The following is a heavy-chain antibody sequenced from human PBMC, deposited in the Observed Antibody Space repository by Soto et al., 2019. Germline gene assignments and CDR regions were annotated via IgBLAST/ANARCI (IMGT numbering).Heavy chain of an antibody. D-gene: IGHD6-6*01. CDR3: ARVSSSSLGAFDI. V-gene: IGHV1-2*04. CDR2: INPNSGGT. CDR1: GYTFTGYY. Sequence: ASVKVSCKASGYTFTGYYMHWVRQAPGQGLEWMGWINPNSGGTNYAQKFQGWVTMTRDTSISTAYMELGRLRSDDTAVYYCARVSSSSLGAFDIWGQGTMVTVSS. J-gene: IGHJ3*02.